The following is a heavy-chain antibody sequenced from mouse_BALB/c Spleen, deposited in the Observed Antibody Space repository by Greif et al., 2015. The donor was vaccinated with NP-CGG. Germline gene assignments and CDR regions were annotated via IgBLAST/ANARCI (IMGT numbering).Heavy chain of an antibody. J-gene: IGHJ4*01. V-gene: IGHV5-12-2*01. D-gene: IGHD2-4*01. Sequence: EVKLVESGGGLVQPGGSLKLSCAASGFTFSSYTMSWVRQTPEKRLEWVAYISNGGGSTYYPDTVKGRFTISRDNAKNTLYLQMSSLKSEDTAMYYCASSYDYDGAMDYWGQGTSVTVSS. CDR2: ISNGGGST. CDR1: GFTFSSYT. CDR3: ASSYDYDGAMDY.